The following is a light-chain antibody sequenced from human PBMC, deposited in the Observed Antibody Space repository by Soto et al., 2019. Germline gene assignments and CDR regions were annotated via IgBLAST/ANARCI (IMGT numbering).Light chain of an antibody. CDR1: QNIETY. J-gene: IGKJ1*01. V-gene: IGKV1-39*01. CDR2: VAP. Sequence: DIPLTQSPSSLSSSAGDSVTITCRASQNIETYLNWYQVKPGQAPKLLLSVAPGFQGEVPSYFSGSGSGTDFTLTISSLQPEDFAIYYCQQRYSSPRTFGQGTKVEIK. CDR3: QQRYSSPRT.